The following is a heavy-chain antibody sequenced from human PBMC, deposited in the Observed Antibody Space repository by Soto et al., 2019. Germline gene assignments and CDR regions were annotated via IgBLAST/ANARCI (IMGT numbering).Heavy chain of an antibody. CDR1: GGSISSYY. CDR3: ARDSSSAGIEGAFDI. V-gene: IGHV4-59*01. Sequence: SETLSLTCTVSGGSISSYYWSWIRQPPGKGLEWIGYIYYSGSTNYNPSLKSRVTISVDTSKNQFSLKLSSVTAADTAVYYCARDSSSAGIEGAFDIWGQGTMVTVAS. J-gene: IGHJ3*02. CDR2: IYYSGST. D-gene: IGHD6-6*01.